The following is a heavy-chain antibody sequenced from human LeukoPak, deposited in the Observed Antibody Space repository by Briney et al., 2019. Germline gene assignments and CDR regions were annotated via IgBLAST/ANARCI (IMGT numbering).Heavy chain of an antibody. V-gene: IGHV4-59*11. Sequence: SETLSLTCSVSGGSIDNHYWTWIRRPPGKGLEWIGHIYYSGSTTYHPSLKSRVTISVDTSKNQFSLKLSSVTPADTAAYYCARDLGYFGSGSYLGWFDPWGQGTLVTVSS. CDR3: ARDLGYFGSGSYLGWFDP. J-gene: IGHJ5*02. CDR1: GGSIDNHY. CDR2: IYYSGST. D-gene: IGHD3-10*01.